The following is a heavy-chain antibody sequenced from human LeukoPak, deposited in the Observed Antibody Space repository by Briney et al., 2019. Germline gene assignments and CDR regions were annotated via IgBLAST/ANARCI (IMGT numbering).Heavy chain of an antibody. D-gene: IGHD2-15*01. CDR3: ATLKGGSHLYWYFDL. CDR2: IKQDGSEK. Sequence: PGGSLRLSCTASGFSFDRFWMNWVRQTPGRGLEWVANIKQDGSEKNYLDSVKGRFTISRDNAKNSLYLQMNSLRAEDTAVYYCATLKGGSHLYWYFDLWGRGTLVTVSS. J-gene: IGHJ2*01. V-gene: IGHV3-7*03. CDR1: GFSFDRFW.